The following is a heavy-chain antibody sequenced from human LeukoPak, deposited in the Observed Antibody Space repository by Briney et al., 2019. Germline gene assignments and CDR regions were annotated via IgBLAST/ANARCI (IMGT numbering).Heavy chain of an antibody. J-gene: IGHJ4*02. CDR3: ARRLPVADRTDFFDY. CDR1: GFTFSSYS. D-gene: IGHD2-15*01. CDR2: ISPSGDST. V-gene: IGHV3-23*01. Sequence: PGGSLRLSCAASGFTFSSYSMSWVRQAPGEGLEWVSAISPSGDSTSYPDSVKGRFTISRDNSKNTVYLQMNSLTAEDTAIYYCARRLPVADRTDFFDYWGQGTLVTVSS.